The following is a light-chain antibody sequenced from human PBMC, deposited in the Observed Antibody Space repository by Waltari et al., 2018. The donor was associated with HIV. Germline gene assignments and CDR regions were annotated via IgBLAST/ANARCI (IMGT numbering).Light chain of an antibody. V-gene: IGLV1-51*01. CDR2: DNN. J-gene: IGLJ3*02. CDR1: SPTSGNDF. CDR3: GTWDASLSVGV. Sequence: QSVLTQPPSVSAAPGQKVTISCSVSPTSGNDFVSWYQHLPGSAPKLLIYDNNKRPSGISDRFSGSKSGTSATLGITGLQTGDEADYYCGTWDASLSVGVFGGGTKLTVL.